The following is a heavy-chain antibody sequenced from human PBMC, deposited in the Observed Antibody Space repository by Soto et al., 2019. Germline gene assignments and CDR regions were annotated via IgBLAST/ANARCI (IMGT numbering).Heavy chain of an antibody. D-gene: IGHD6-6*01. CDR3: ARDTGSSSAYYYYYNMDV. CDR1: GFTFSSYS. J-gene: IGHJ6*02. Sequence: GGSLRLSCAASGFTFSSYSMNWVRQAPGKGLEWVSYISSSSSTIYYADSVKGRFTISRDNAKNSLYLQMNSLRDEDTAVYYCARDTGSSSAYYYYYNMDVWGQGTTVTVSS. V-gene: IGHV3-48*02. CDR2: ISSSSSTI.